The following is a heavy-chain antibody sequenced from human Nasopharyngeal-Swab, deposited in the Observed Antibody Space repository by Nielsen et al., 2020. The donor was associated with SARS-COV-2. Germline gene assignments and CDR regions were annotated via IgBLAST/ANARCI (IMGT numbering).Heavy chain of an antibody. CDR1: GGTFSSYA. J-gene: IGHJ4*02. D-gene: IGHD4-23*01. CDR2: IIPIFGTA. V-gene: IGHV1-69*06. Sequence: SVKVSCKASGGTFSSYAISWVRQAPGQELEWMGGIIPIFGTANYAQKFQGRVTITADKSTSTAYMELSSLGSEDTAVYYCARGSTVVTPVDYWGQGTLVTVSS. CDR3: ARGSTVVTPVDY.